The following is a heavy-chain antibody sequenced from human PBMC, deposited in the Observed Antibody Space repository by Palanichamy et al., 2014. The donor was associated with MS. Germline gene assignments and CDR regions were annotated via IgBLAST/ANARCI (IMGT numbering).Heavy chain of an antibody. CDR1: WLRQQWNSL. D-gene: IGHD3-3*01. V-gene: IGHV4-61*02. CDR2: SIPSGNT. J-gene: IGHJ4*02. Sequence: QVQLQESGPGLVKAFTDPVPHLHCLWWLRQQWNSLLELDPAARREGTGVGLGVSIPSGNTNYNPSLKSRVTISVDTSKNQFSLRLSSVTAADTAVYYCAREGQYNFWSGYEFDYWGQGTLVTVSS. CDR3: AREGQYNFWSGYEFDY.